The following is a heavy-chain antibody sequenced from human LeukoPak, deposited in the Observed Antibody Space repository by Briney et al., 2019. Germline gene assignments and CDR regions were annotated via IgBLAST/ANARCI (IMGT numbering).Heavy chain of an antibody. D-gene: IGHD3-10*01. V-gene: IGHV1-8*01. CDR2: MNPDSGNT. Sequence: ASVKVSCKASGYTFTSYDINWVRQATGQGLEWMGWMNPDSGNTGYAQKFQGRVTMTRNTSISTAYMELSSLRSEDTAVYYCAIRYGSGEKYYYYYYMDVWGKGTTVTVSS. J-gene: IGHJ6*03. CDR1: GYTFTSYD. CDR3: AIRYGSGEKYYYYYYMDV.